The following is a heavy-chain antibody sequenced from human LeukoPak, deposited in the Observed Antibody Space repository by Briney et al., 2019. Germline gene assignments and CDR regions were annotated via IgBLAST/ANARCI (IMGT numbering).Heavy chain of an antibody. D-gene: IGHD3-3*01. J-gene: IGHJ3*01. CDR2: TSKDGSRK. Sequence: GGSLRLSCAASGFTFSSFAMHWVRQAPGKGLEWVAFTSKDGSRKHYADSVMGRFTISRDNSKNTLYLQMNSLRGEDTAVYFCARDRPGGEWLSQVAFDGWGQGTMVTVSS. CDR3: ARDRPGGEWLSQVAFDG. V-gene: IGHV3-30-3*01. CDR1: GFTFSSFA.